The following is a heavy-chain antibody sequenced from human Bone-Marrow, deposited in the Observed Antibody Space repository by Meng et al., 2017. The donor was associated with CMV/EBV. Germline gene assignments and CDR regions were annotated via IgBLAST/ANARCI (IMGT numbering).Heavy chain of an antibody. CDR2: ISAYNGNT. CDR3: ARGQLWSGSGDIGY. V-gene: IGHV1-18*01. D-gene: IGHD3-3*01. Sequence: ASVKVSCKASGYTFTSYGISWVRQAPGQGLEWMGWISAYNGNTNYAQKLQGRVTMTTDTSTSTAYMELSRLRSDDTAVYYCARGQLWSGSGDIGYWGQGTLVTVSS. J-gene: IGHJ4*02. CDR1: GYTFTSYG.